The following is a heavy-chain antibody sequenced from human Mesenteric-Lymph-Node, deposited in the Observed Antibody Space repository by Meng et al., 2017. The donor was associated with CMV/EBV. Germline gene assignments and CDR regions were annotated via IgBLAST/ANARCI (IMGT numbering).Heavy chain of an antibody. CDR3: ARGSVESLFAVDI. V-gene: IGHV3-7*01. Sequence: GESLKISCAASGFTFSSYWMSWVRQAPGKGLEWVANIKQDGSEKYYVDSVKGRFTISRDNAKNSLYLQMNSLRAEDTAVYYCARGSVESLFAVDIWGQGTMVTVSS. J-gene: IGHJ3*02. CDR1: GFTFSSYW. CDR2: IKQDGSEK. D-gene: IGHD6-19*01.